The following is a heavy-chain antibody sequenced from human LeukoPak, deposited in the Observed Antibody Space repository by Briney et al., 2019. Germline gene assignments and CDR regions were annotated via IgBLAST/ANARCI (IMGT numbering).Heavy chain of an antibody. V-gene: IGHV3-20*04. CDR2: INWNGGST. D-gene: IGHD3-9*01. J-gene: IGHJ4*02. CDR1: GFTFDDYG. CDR3: AKDRGYYDSLDY. Sequence: GGSLRLSCAASGFTFDDYGMSWVRQAPGKGLEWVSGINWNGGSTGYADSVKGRFTISRDNSKNTLYLQMNSLRAEDTAVYYCAKDRGYYDSLDYWGQGTLVTVSS.